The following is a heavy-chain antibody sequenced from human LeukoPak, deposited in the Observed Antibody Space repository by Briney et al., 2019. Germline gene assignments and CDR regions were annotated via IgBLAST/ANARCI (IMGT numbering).Heavy chain of an antibody. J-gene: IGHJ4*02. CDR2: IKQDGSKK. Sequence: GGSLRLSCAASGFTFSNAWMNWVRQAPGKGLEWVANIKQDGSKKSYVDSVKGRFTISRDNAKNSLYLQMNSLRAEDTAIYYCTRVGYIDEGIDYWGQGTLVTVSS. CDR3: TRVGYIDEGIDY. CDR1: GFTFSNAW. V-gene: IGHV3-7*04. D-gene: IGHD5-24*01.